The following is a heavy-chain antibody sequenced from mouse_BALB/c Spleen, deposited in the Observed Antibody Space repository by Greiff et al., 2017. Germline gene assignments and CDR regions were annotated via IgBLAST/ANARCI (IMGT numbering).Heavy chain of an antibody. CDR1: GFTFTDYY. V-gene: IGHV7-3*02. CDR3: ARDTGLSGYFDV. CDR2: IRNKANGYTT. J-gene: IGHJ1*01. D-gene: IGHD3-1*01. Sequence: EVQGVESGGGLVQPGGSLRLSCATSGFTFTDYYMSWVRQPPGKALEWLGFIRNKANGYTTEYSASVKGRFTISRDNSQSILYLQMNTLRAEDSATYYCARDTGLSGYFDVWGAGTTVTVSS.